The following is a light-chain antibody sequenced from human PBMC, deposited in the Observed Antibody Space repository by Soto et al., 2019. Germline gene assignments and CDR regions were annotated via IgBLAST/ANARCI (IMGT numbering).Light chain of an antibody. V-gene: IGKV3-20*01. J-gene: IGKJ2*01. CDR3: QQYGNSRFT. CDR1: QSVSSSS. CDR2: GTS. Sequence: VLTQSPGTLSLSAGDRATLSCRASQSVSSSSFAWYQQKPGQAPRLLIFGTSARATGIPDRFRGSGSGTEFTLTITRLEPEDFAVYYCQQYGNSRFTFGRRTKLEIK.